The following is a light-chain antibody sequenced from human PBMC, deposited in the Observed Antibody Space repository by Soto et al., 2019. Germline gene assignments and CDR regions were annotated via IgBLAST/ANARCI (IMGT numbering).Light chain of an antibody. J-gene: IGKJ1*01. CDR3: QQRSNWPRT. CDR1: QSVSSSY. V-gene: IGKV3D-20*02. Sequence: IVLTQSPGTLSLSPGERATLSCRASQSVSSSYLAWYRQRPGQAPRLLIYSASIRATGIPARFSGSGSGTEFTLTISGLQSEDFAVYYCQQRSNWPRTFGQGTKVDIK. CDR2: SAS.